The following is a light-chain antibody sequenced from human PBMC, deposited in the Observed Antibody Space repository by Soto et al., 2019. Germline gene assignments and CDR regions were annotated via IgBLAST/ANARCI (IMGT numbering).Light chain of an antibody. Sequence: QSVLAQPPSASGTPGQRVTIACSGRSSNIGSNYVYWYQQLPGTAPKVLIYRDSQRPSGVPDRFSGSKSGTSASLAISGLLSEDEAEYYCATREGSLRAHVVFGGGTQLTVL. CDR3: ATREGSLRAHVV. J-gene: IGLJ2*01. CDR2: RDS. CDR1: SSNIGSNY. V-gene: IGLV1-47*01.